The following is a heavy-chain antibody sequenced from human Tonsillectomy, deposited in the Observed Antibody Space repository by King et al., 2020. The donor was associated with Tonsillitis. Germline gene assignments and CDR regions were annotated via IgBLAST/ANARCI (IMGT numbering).Heavy chain of an antibody. D-gene: IGHD3-3*01. J-gene: IGHJ4*02. Sequence: VQLVESGAEVKKPGASVKVSCKASGYTFRGHYMHWVRQAPGQGLEWMGWINPNSGDTNYGHKFQGRVTMTRDTSISTAYLELSSLRSDDTAVYYCAREMSGNYHDAFDFWGQGTLVTVSS. CDR2: INPNSGDT. CDR1: GYTFRGHY. V-gene: IGHV1-2*02. CDR3: AREMSGNYHDAFDF.